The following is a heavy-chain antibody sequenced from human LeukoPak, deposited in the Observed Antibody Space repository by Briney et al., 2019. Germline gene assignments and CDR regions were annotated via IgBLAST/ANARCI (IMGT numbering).Heavy chain of an antibody. CDR3: ARRGYCSGGSCYPPGAFNI. J-gene: IGHJ3*02. D-gene: IGHD2-15*01. V-gene: IGHV4-59*08. CDR1: GGSISSYY. CDR2: IYYGGST. Sequence: SETLSLTCTVSGGSISSYYWSWIRQPPGREREGMGYIYYGGSTNYNPSLKGRVTISVDTSKIQFSLKLSSVNPADAAVYYCARRGYCSGGSCYPPGAFNIWGQGTMVTVSS.